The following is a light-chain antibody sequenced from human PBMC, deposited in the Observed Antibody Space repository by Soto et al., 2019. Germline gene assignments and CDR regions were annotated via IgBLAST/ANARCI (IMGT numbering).Light chain of an antibody. CDR1: SGSIASNY. Sequence: NFMLTQPHSVSESPGKTVTISCTRSSGSIASNYVQWYQQRPGSAPTPVIYEDNERPSGVPDRFSGSIDSSSNSASLTISGLQTDDEAEYYCQSYHSGNVVFGGGTKLTVL. V-gene: IGLV6-57*04. CDR2: EDN. CDR3: QSYHSGNVV. J-gene: IGLJ2*01.